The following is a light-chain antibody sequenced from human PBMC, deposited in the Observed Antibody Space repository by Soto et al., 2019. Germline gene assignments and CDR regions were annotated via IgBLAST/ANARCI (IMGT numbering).Light chain of an antibody. Sequence: QSALTQPRSVSGSPGQSVSISCTGTSSDVGRYSYVSWYQQHPGKAPKLMIYDVSERPSGVPDRFSGSKSGNTASLTISGLQAEDEADYYCASWDDSLNGLYVFGTGTKVTVL. J-gene: IGLJ1*01. CDR2: DVS. CDR1: SSDVGRYSY. CDR3: ASWDDSLNGLYV. V-gene: IGLV2-11*01.